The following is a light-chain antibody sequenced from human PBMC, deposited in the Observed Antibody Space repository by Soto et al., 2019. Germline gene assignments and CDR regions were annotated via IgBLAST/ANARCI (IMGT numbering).Light chain of an antibody. CDR3: QQYQSYWT. CDR1: QSISSW. CDR2: KAS. J-gene: IGKJ1*01. Sequence: DIQMTQYPSTLSASVGDRVTITCRASQSISSWLAWYQQKPGKAPNLLIYKASSLESGVPSRFSGSGSGTEFTLAISSLQPDDFATYYCQQYQSYWTFGQGTKGEIK. V-gene: IGKV1-5*03.